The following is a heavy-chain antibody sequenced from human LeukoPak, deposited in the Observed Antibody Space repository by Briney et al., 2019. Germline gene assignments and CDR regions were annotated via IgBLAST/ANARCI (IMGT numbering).Heavy chain of an antibody. CDR1: GGSISSYF. D-gene: IGHD2-8*01. CDR3: AREFLGYCTNGVCRSFDY. V-gene: IGHV4-59*01. J-gene: IGHJ4*02. Sequence: SETLSLTCTVSGGSISSYFWSWIRQPPGKGLEWIGYIYYSGSTNYNPSLKGRVTISVDTSKNQFSLKLSSVTAADTAVYYCAREFLGYCTNGVCRSFDYWGQGTLVTVSS. CDR2: IYYSGST.